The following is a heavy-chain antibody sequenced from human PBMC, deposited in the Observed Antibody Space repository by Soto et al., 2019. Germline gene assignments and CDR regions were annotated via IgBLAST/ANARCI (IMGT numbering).Heavy chain of an antibody. CDR3: ARDRTGTDWFDP. CDR2: IIPIFGTA. CDR1: GGTFSSYA. J-gene: IGHJ5*02. Sequence: SVKVSCKASGGTFSSYAISWVRQAPGQGLEWMGGIIPIFGTANYAQKFQGRVTITTDTSTSTAYMELRSLRSDDTAVYYCARDRTGTDWFDPWGQGTLVTVSS. D-gene: IGHD1-1*01. V-gene: IGHV1-69*05.